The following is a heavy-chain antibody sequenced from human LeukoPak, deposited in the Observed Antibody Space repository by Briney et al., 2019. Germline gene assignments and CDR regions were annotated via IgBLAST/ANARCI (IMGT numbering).Heavy chain of an antibody. CDR2: IYYSGDT. Sequence: SETLSLTCTVSGGSISSSPYYWGWIRQPPGKGLEWIGSIYYSGDTYYNPSLKSRVSISVDTSNSHFSLKVTSVTAADTVVYYCARHDGYYPFDYWGQGTLVTVSS. D-gene: IGHD1-26*01. CDR1: GGSISSSPYY. CDR3: ARHDGYYPFDY. V-gene: IGHV4-39*02. J-gene: IGHJ4*02.